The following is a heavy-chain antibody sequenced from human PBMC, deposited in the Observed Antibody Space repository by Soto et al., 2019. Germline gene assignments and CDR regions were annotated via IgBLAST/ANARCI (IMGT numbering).Heavy chain of an antibody. CDR3: AKRGAAAL. V-gene: IGHV3-30*18. Sequence: QVQLVESGGGVVQPGRSLRLSCAASGFTFSSYGMHWVRQAPGKGLEWVAVISYDGSNKYYADSVKGRFTIYRDNSKNTLYLQMNGLRAEDPAVYCCAKRGAAALWGQGTTVTGSS. D-gene: IGHD6-6*01. CDR1: GFTFSSYG. J-gene: IGHJ6*02. CDR2: ISYDGSNK.